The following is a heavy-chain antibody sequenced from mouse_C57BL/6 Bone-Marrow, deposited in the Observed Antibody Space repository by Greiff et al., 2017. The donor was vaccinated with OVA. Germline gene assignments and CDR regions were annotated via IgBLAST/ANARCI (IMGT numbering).Heavy chain of an antibody. J-gene: IGHJ4*01. CDR3: ARDYPTRGDY. CDR1: GFTFSSYA. D-gene: IGHD1-1*01. Sequence: EVQVVESGGGLVKPGGSLKLSCAASGFTFSSYAMSWVRQTPEQRLEWVATISDGGSYTYYPDNVKGRFTISRDNAKNNLYLQMSHLKSEDTAMYYCARDYPTRGDYWGQGTAVTVSS. V-gene: IGHV5-4*01. CDR2: ISDGGSYT.